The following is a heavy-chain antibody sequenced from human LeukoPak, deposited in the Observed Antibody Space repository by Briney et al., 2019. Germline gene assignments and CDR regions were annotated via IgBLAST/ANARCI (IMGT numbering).Heavy chain of an antibody. J-gene: IGHJ4*02. CDR1: GFTFSSYG. D-gene: IGHD3-22*01. CDR3: FPEGSGYIDY. CDR2: ISYDGSNK. Sequence: PGRSLRLSCAASGFTFSSYGMHWVRQAPGKGLEWVALISYDGSNKYYADSVKGRFTISRDNSKNTLYLQMNSLRAEDTAVYYCFPEGSGYIDYWGQGTLVTVSS. V-gene: IGHV3-30*03.